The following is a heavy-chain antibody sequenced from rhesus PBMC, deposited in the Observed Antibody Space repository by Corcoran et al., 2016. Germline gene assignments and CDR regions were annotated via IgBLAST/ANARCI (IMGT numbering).Heavy chain of an antibody. V-gene: IGHV4-127*01. J-gene: IGHJ4*01. Sequence: QVQLQESGPGLVKPSETLSLTCAVSGYSISSGYGWRWIRPPPGKGLEGIGYISGSSGSTYYNPTLKSRVTISKDTSKNQVSLKLSAVTAADTAVYYCARGGYSYGPFDYWGQGVLVTVSS. D-gene: IGHD5-36*01. CDR3: ARGGYSYGPFDY. CDR1: GYSISSGYG. CDR2: ISGSSGST.